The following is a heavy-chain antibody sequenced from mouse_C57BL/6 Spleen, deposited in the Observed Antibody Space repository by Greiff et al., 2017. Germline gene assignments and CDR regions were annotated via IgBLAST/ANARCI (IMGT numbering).Heavy chain of an antibody. CDR1: GYTFTDYY. V-gene: IGHV1-76*01. Sequence: VKLVESGAELVRPGASVKLSCKASGYTFTDYYIHWVKQRPGQGLEWIARIYPGSGNTYYNEKVKGKATLTSEKSSITAYMQLSSLNSEDSAVYFCATRQLRPLFDYWGQGTTLTVSS. D-gene: IGHD3-2*02. CDR3: ATRQLRPLFDY. J-gene: IGHJ2*01. CDR2: IYPGSGNT.